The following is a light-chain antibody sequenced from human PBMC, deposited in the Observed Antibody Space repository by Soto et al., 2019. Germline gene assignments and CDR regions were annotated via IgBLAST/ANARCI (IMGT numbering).Light chain of an antibody. CDR1: KLGDKY. Sequence: SYELTQPPSVSVSPGQTASITCSGDKLGDKYACWYQQKPGQSPVLVIYQDNKRPSGIPERFSGSNSGNTATLTISGTQAMDEADYYCQAWDSSTVVSGGGTKLTVL. V-gene: IGLV3-1*01. CDR2: QDN. CDR3: QAWDSSTVV. J-gene: IGLJ2*01.